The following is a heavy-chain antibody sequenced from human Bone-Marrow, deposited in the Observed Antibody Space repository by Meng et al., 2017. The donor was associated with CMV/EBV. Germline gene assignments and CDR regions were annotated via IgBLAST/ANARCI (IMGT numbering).Heavy chain of an antibody. CDR3: AQAKSSQRVCYYGMDV. V-gene: IGHV4-59*01. Sequence: SETLSLTCTVSGGSISSYYWSWIRQPPGKGLKWIGYIYYSGSTNYNPSLKRLVTISVDTSKNPFSLKLSSVTAADTAVYYCAQAKSSQRVCYYGMDVWGQGTTVTVSS. D-gene: IGHD6-25*01. J-gene: IGHJ6*02. CDR1: GGSISSYY. CDR2: IYYSGST.